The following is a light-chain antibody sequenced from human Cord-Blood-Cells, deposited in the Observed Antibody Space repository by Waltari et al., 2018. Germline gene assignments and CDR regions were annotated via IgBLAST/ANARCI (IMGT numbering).Light chain of an antibody. Sequence: DIQMTHSPSSLPASVGDRVTITCRASQSISSYLNWYQQKPGKAPKLLIYAASSLQSGVPSRFSGSGSGTDFTLTISSLQPEDFATYYCQQSYSTPRTFGQGTKLEIK. CDR1: QSISSY. CDR3: QQSYSTPRT. V-gene: IGKV1-39*01. J-gene: IGKJ2*01. CDR2: AAS.